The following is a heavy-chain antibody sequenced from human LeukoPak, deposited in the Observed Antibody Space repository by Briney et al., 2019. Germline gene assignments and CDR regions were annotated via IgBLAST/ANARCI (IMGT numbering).Heavy chain of an antibody. Sequence: SETLSLTCSVSNGSISSSYWSWVRQPPGKGLEWIGYIYNTGSGNYNPSLKSRVTISVDTSKNQFSLTLTSVTAADTATYYCARQASYSFYAMTSGAQGPRSPSP. CDR1: NGSISSSY. V-gene: IGHV4-4*09. CDR2: IYNTGSG. J-gene: IGHJ6*02. CDR3: ARQASYSFYAMTS.